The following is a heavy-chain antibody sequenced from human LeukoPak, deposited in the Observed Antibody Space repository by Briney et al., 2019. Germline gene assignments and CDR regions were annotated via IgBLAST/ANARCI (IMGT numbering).Heavy chain of an antibody. V-gene: IGHV3-23*01. CDR1: GFTFSSYA. Sequence: PGGSLRLSCAASGFTFSSYAMSWVRQAPGKGLERVSAISGSGGSTYYADSVKGRFTISRDNSKNTLYLQMNSLRAEDTAVYYCARALWFGEGGFDYWGQGTLVTVSS. CDR2: ISGSGGST. CDR3: ARALWFGEGGFDY. D-gene: IGHD3-10*01. J-gene: IGHJ4*02.